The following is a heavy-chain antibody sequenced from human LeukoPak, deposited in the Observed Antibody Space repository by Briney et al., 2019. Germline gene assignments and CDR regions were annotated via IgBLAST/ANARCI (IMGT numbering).Heavy chain of an antibody. CDR3: VRDSTTAYYFDY. Sequence: GGSLRLSCAVSGFTFSSYWMDWVRQAPGKGLVWVSRINSDGSSTSYADSVKGRFTISRDNAKSTLYLQMNSLRAEDTAVYYCVRDSTTAYYFDYWGQGILLTVSS. V-gene: IGHV3-74*01. CDR2: INSDGSST. CDR1: GFTFSSYW. J-gene: IGHJ4*02. D-gene: IGHD4-11*01.